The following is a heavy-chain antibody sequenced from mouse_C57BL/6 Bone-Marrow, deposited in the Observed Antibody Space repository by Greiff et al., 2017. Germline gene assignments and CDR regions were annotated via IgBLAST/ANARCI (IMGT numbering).Heavy chain of an antibody. D-gene: IGHD1-1*01. CDR1: GYSFTGYF. CDR3: ARDYYGSSYRFDY. V-gene: IGHV1-20*01. Sequence: VQLKESGPELVKPGDSVKISCKASGYSFTGYFMNWVMQSHGKSLEWIGRINPYNGDTFYNQKFKGKATLTVDKSSSTAHMELRSLTSEDSAVYYCARDYYGSSYRFDYWGQGTTLTVSS. J-gene: IGHJ2*01. CDR2: INPYNGDT.